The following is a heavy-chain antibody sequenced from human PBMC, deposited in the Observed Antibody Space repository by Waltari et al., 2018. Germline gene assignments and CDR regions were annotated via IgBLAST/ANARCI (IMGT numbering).Heavy chain of an antibody. CDR1: EISFSTYA. Sequence: QVQLVESGGGVVQPGRSLRLSCAASEISFSTYAMHWVRQAPGKGLEWVAVIWYDGSQKYYKNSVKGRFTISRDNSKKTLYLQMNSLRAEDAAVYYCAREPARGRPLYYFDLWGQGTLVTVSS. V-gene: IGHV3-33*01. CDR2: IWYDGSQK. CDR3: AREPARGRPLYYFDL. D-gene: IGHD3-16*01. J-gene: IGHJ4*02.